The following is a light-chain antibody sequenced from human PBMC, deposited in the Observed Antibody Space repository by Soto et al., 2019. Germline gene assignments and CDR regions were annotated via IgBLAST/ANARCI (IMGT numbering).Light chain of an antibody. CDR2: ATS. Sequence: DIQMTQSPSSVSASVGNRVTITCLASQGIGNWLAWYQQKPGKAPKLLIYATSNLQSGVPSRFSGSGSGTDFTLTISSLQPEDFEAYYCQQSSSFPLTFGPGTKVD. CDR3: QQSSSFPLT. CDR1: QGIGNW. J-gene: IGKJ3*01. V-gene: IGKV1-12*01.